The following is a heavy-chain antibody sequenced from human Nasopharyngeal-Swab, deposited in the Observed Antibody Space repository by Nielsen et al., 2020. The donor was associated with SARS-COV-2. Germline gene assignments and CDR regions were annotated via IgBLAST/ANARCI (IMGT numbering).Heavy chain of an antibody. CDR2: ISYDGSNK. CDR3: ARGYSGYYAY. Sequence: GGSLRLSCAASGFTFSGYAMHWVRQAPGKGLEWVAVISYDGSNKYYADSVKGRFTISRDNSKNTLYLQMNSLRAEDTAVYYCARGYSGYYAYWGQGTLVTVSS. J-gene: IGHJ4*02. D-gene: IGHD5-12*01. V-gene: IGHV3-30-3*01. CDR1: GFTFSGYA.